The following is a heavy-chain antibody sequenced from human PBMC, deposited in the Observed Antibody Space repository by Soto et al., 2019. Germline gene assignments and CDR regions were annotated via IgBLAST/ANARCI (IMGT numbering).Heavy chain of an antibody. Sequence: LGWSVGLSCAASGFSFGSYGMHWVRQAPGKGLEWVAVIWYDGSNKYYADSVKGRFTISRDNSKNTLYLQMNSLRAEDTAVYYCARDSYPAFPGDQTLFQFDYWGQGTLVIVSA. CDR2: IWYDGSNK. J-gene: IGHJ4*02. CDR3: ARDSYPAFPGDQTLFQFDY. V-gene: IGHV3-33*01. CDR1: GFSFGSYG. D-gene: IGHD2-2*01.